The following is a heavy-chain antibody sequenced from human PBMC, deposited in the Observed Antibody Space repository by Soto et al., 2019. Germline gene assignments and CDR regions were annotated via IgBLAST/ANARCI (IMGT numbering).Heavy chain of an antibody. CDR1: GGSIRSSSYY. CDR3: SRDDAFDV. Sequence: QLQLQESGPGLVKPSETLSLTCTVSGGSIRSSSYYWGWIRQPPGKGLEWIGSIYYNGSTYYNPSLNSRVAISADTSKNQFSLKLNSVTAADTAVYYCSRDDAFDVWGQGTMVTVSS. CDR2: IYYNGST. J-gene: IGHJ3*01. V-gene: IGHV4-39*01.